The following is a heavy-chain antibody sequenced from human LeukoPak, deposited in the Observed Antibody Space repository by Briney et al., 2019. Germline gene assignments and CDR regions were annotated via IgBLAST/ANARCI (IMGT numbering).Heavy chain of an antibody. CDR1: GYTFTGYY. CDR2: INPNSGGT. V-gene: IGHV1-2*02. Sequence: ASVKVSCKASGYTFTGYYMHWVRQAPGQGLEWMGWINPNSGGTNYAQKFQGRVTMTRDTSISPAYMELSRLRSDDTAVYYFARDLHPGSSLPFDYWGPGTRVTVSS. J-gene: IGHJ4*02. D-gene: IGHD3-10*01. CDR3: ARDLHPGSSLPFDY.